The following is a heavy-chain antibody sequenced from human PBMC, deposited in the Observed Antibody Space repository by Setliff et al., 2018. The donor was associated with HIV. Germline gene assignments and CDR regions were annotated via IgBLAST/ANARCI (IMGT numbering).Heavy chain of an antibody. CDR2: ISGNGGST. CDR3: AKDKSYHDYIWGSSVLAY. J-gene: IGHJ4*02. V-gene: IGHV3-23*01. Sequence: PGGSLRLSCAASGFTFSSYNMNWVRQAPGKGLEWVSGISGNGGSTYYADSVKGRFTISRDNSKNTLFLQMNSLRPEDTAIYYCAKDKSYHDYIWGSSVLAYWGQGTLVTVSS. CDR1: GFTFSSYN. D-gene: IGHD3-16*01.